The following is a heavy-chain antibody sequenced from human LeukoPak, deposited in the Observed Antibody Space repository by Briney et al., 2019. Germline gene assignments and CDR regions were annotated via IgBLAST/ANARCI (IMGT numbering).Heavy chain of an antibody. CDR2: ISAYNGNT. CDR3: ARTNYFDTSGYATFDY. Sequence: EASVKVSCKASGGTFSSYAISWVRQAPGQGLEWMGWISAYNGNTNYAQMLQDRVTLTTDTSTSTASMELRSLRSDDTAVYYCARTNYFDTSGYATFDYWGQGTLVTVSS. CDR1: GGTFSSYA. V-gene: IGHV1-18*01. D-gene: IGHD3-22*01. J-gene: IGHJ4*02.